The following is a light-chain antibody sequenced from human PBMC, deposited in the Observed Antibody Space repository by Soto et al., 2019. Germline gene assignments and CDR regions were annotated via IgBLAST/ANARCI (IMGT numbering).Light chain of an antibody. CDR1: SIGGKS. CDR2: DDS. CDR3: QVWDGNSDHPEVV. J-gene: IGLJ3*02. V-gene: IGLV3-21*02. Sequence: SYELTQPPSVSVAPGQTARITCGGKSIGGKSVQWYQQKPGQAPVLVVYDDSDRPSGSPERFSGSNSGNTATLTISRVEAGDEADYYYQVWDGNSDHPEVVFGGGTKLTVL.